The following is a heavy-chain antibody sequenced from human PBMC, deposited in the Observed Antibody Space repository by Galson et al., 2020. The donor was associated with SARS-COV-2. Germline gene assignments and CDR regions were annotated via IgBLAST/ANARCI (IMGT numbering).Heavy chain of an antibody. D-gene: IGHD4-17*01. Sequence: ETLSLTCAASGFTFSSSSMNWVRQAPGKGLEWVSSISSSSSYIYYADSVKGRFTISRDYRKNSLYLQMNSLRAEDTAVYYCARGGHDYGDYLYYIDLWGRGTLVTVSS. CDR3: ARGGHDYGDYLYYIDL. CDR2: ISSSSSYI. V-gene: IGHV3-21*01. CDR1: GFTFSSSS. J-gene: IGHJ2*01.